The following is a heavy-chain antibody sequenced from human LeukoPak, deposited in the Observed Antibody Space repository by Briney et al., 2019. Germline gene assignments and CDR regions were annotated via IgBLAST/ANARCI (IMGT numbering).Heavy chain of an antibody. Sequence: GASVKDSCKVSGDSLSATFIHWVRPAPEQWLGRVGGFDPEVGVALFAQSFQGSFSMTAETSTDTRYMDLRSLRLQNTPVYYTVTADKWEPLDYWGQGALVTVSS. CDR1: GDSLSATF. CDR3: VTADKWEPLDY. D-gene: IGHD1-26*01. J-gene: IGHJ4*02. V-gene: IGHV1-24*01. CDR2: FDPEVGVA.